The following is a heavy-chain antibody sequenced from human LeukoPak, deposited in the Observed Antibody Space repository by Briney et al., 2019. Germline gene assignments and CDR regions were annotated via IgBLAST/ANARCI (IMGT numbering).Heavy chain of an antibody. D-gene: IGHD3-22*01. Sequence: ASVEVSCKASGYTFTSYGISWVRQAPGQGVEWMGWISAYNGNTNYAQKLQGRVTMTTDTSTSTAYMELRSLRSDDTAVYYCARAYYYDSSRYYYDDPTYYFDYWGQGTLVTVSS. CDR2: ISAYNGNT. V-gene: IGHV1-18*01. CDR1: GYTFTSYG. J-gene: IGHJ4*02. CDR3: ARAYYYDSSRYYYDDPTYYFDY.